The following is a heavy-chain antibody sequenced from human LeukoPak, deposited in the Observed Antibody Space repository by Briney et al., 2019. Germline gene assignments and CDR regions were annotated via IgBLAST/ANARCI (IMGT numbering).Heavy chain of an antibody. J-gene: IGHJ4*02. D-gene: IGHD6-13*01. V-gene: IGHV4-39*07. CDR3: ARGGAAAGTGPYYFDY. Sequence: PSETLSLTCTVSGASVSSSNYYWGWFRQPPRKGLEWIGEINHSGSTNYNPSLKSRVTISVDTSKNQFSLKLSSVTAADTAVYYCARGGAAAGTGPYYFDYWGQGTLVTVSS. CDR2: INHSGST. CDR1: GASVSSSNYY.